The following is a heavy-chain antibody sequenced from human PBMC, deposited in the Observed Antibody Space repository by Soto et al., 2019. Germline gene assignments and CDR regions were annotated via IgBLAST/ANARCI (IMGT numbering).Heavy chain of an antibody. V-gene: IGHV1-69*13. Sequence: SVKVSWKASGGTFSSYSISWVRQAPGQGLEWMGGIIPIFGTANYAQKFQGRVTITADESTSTAYMELSSLRSEDTAAYYCARDGIATHRDYYYGMDVWG. CDR3: ARDGIATHRDYYYGMDV. J-gene: IGHJ6*02. CDR1: GGTFSSYS. CDR2: IIPIFGTA. D-gene: IGHD6-13*01.